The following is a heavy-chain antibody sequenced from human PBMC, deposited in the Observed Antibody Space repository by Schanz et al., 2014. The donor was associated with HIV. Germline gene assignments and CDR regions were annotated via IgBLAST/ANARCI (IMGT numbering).Heavy chain of an antibody. V-gene: IGHV3-23*04. CDR2: ISDSGGST. J-gene: IGHJ6*02. CDR3: AKGGRDILSYYGMDV. D-gene: IGHD2-15*01. Sequence: DVQLVESGGGLLQPGGSRRLSCAASGFSFSSYAMSWVRQAPGKGLEWVSVISDSGGSTYYADSVKGRFTISRDNSKNTLYLQMNSLRAEDTAVYYCAKGGRDILSYYGMDVWGQGTTVTVSS. CDR1: GFSFSSYA.